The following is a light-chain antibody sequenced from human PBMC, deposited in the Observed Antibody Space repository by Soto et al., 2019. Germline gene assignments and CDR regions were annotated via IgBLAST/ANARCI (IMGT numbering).Light chain of an antibody. Sequence: EMVLTQSPGTLSLSPGERATLSCRASQSVSSSYLAWYQQKPGQAARLLIYGASSRATGSPDRFSGSGSGTEFTLTISRLEPEDFAVYYCHQYGSSPQTFGQGTKVEIK. J-gene: IGKJ1*01. CDR1: QSVSSSY. V-gene: IGKV3-20*01. CDR3: HQYGSSPQT. CDR2: GAS.